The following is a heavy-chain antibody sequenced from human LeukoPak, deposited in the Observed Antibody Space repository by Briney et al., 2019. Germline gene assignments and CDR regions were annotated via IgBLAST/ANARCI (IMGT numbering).Heavy chain of an antibody. J-gene: IGHJ4*02. CDR2: VYTSGRT. CDR3: AREGGNYDFWSGYYPFDC. CDR1: RGSISSAGYY. Sequence: PSETLSLTCTVSRGSISSAGYYWSWIRQPAGKGLEWIGRVYTSGRTNYIPSLKSRVTMSLDTSRNQFSLTLSSVTAADTAVYYCAREGGNYDFWSGYYPFDCWGQGTLVTVSS. D-gene: IGHD3-3*01. V-gene: IGHV4-61*02.